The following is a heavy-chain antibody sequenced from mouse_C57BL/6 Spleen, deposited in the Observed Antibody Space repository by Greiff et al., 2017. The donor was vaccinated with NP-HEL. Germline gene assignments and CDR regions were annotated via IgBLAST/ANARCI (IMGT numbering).Heavy chain of an antibody. CDR3: ARDEGYDAMDY. CDR2: ISDGGSYT. Sequence: EVKLVESGGGLVKPGGSLKLSCAASGFTFSSYAMSWVRQTPEKRLEWVATISDGGSYTYYPDNVKGRFTISRDNTKNNLYLQMSHLKSEDTAMYYCARDEGYDAMDYWGQGTSVTVSS. J-gene: IGHJ4*01. CDR1: GFTFSSYA. V-gene: IGHV5-4*01.